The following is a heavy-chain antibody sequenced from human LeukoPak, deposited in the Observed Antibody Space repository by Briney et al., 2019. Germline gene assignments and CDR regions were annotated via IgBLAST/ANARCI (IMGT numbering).Heavy chain of an antibody. J-gene: IGHJ3*02. D-gene: IGHD3-10*01. CDR3: ARGRSITILRGVAISDGFDI. V-gene: IGHV3-21*01. CDR2: IDTTTSYK. CDR1: GFTFSTHG. Sequence: GGSVRLSCAASGFTFSTHGMNWVRQAPGKGLEWVSFIDTTTSYKYYADSVKGRFTISRDNAKNSLYLQMNSLRADDTAFYYCARGRSITILRGVAISDGFDIWGQGTIVTVSS.